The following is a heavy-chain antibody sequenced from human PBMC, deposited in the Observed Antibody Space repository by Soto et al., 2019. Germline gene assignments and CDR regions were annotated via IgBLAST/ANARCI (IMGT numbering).Heavy chain of an antibody. CDR3: AKDGLPYPMDV. CDR2: ISGSGSST. V-gene: IGHV3-23*01. J-gene: IGHJ6*02. CDR1: GFTFSSYA. Sequence: PEGSLRLSCAASGFTFSSYAMSWVRQAPGKGLEWFSGISGSGSSTYHADSVKGRFTISRDNSKNTLYLQMNSLRAEDTAMYYWAKDGLPYPMDVWGQGTTVTVSS.